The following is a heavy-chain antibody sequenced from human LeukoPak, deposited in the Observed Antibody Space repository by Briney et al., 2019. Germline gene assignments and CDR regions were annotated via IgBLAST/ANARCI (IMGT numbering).Heavy chain of an antibody. CDR2: ISSSGSTI. J-gene: IGHJ4*02. D-gene: IGHD2-8*02. CDR1: GFTFSSYE. V-gene: IGHV3-48*03. CDR3: ATYRQVLLPFES. Sequence: AGGSLRLSCAASGFTFSSYEMNWVRQAPGKGLEWVSYISSSGSTIYYADSVKGRFTISRDNFKNTLYLQMNSLRAEDTAIYYCATYRQVLLPFESWGQGTLVTVSS.